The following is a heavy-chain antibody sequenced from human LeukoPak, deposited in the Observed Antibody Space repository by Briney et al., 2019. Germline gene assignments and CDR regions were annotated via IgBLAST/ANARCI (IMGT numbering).Heavy chain of an antibody. CDR2: IYYTGST. D-gene: IGHD2-15*01. V-gene: IGHV4-61*01. CDR3: ARHPPGKDFGP. Sequence: SETLSLTCAVSGGSIARSHYYWSWIRQPPGKGLEWIGYIYYTGSTNYNPSLESRVTISVDTSKNQFSLKLSSVIAADTAVYYCARHPPGKDFGPWGQGTLVTVSS. J-gene: IGHJ5*02. CDR1: GGSIARSHYY.